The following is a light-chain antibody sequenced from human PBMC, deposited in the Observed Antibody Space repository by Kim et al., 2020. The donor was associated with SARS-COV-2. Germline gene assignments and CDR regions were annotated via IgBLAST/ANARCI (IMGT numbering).Light chain of an antibody. J-gene: IGKJ4*01. CDR2: AAS. CDR3: QQLNSYPLT. CDR1: QGISSY. V-gene: IGKV1-9*01. Sequence: SASVGDRFTSTGRASQGISSYLAWYQQKPGKAPELLIYAASTLQSGVPSRFGGSGSGTDFTLTISSLQPEDFATYYCQQLNSYPLTFGGGTKLEI.